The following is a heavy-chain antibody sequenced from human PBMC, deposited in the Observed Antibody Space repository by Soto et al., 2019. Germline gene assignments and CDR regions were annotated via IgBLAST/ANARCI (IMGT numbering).Heavy chain of an antibody. CDR1: GLTFSSYE. Sequence: EVQLVESGGNLVQPGRSLRLSCAASGLTFSSYEFNWVRQAPGKGLGWISYIGTSETNTYYAGSVKGRFTVSRDNAKNTVYLQMNSLRAEDTAIYHCAREEFNCGGDCFAFWGQGALVTVSS. J-gene: IGHJ4*02. CDR2: IGTSETNT. D-gene: IGHD2-21*01. V-gene: IGHV3-48*03. CDR3: AREEFNCGGDCFAF.